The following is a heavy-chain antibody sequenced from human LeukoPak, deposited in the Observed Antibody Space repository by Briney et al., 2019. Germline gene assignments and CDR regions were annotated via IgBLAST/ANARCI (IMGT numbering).Heavy chain of an antibody. J-gene: IGHJ6*02. D-gene: IGHD6-13*01. CDR2: ISYDGSNK. CDR3: AKARARIAAAGKTYYYYGMDV. V-gene: IGHV3-30*18. CDR1: GFTFSSYN. Sequence: GGSLRLSCAASGFTFSSYNINWVRQAPGKGLEWVAVISYDGSNKYYADSVKGRFTISRDNSENTLYLQMNSLRAEDTAVYYCAKARARIAAAGKTYYYYGMDVWGQGTTVTVSS.